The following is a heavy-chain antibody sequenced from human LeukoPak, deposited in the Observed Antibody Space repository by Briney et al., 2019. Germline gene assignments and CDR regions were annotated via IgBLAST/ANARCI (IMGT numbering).Heavy chain of an antibody. D-gene: IGHD1-26*01. V-gene: IGHV1-69*13. CDR2: IIPIFGTA. CDR1: GGTFSSYA. Sequence: SVKVSCKASGGTFSSYATSWVRQAPGQGLEWMGGIIPIFGTANYAQKFQGRVTVTADESTSTAYMELSSLRSEDTAVYYCARDPPPWQGDWFDPWGQGTLVTVSS. J-gene: IGHJ5*02. CDR3: ARDPPPWQGDWFDP.